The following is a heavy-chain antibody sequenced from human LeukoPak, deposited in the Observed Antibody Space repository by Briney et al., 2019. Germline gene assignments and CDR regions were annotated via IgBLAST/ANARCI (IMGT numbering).Heavy chain of an antibody. V-gene: IGHV3-23*01. Sequence: PGGSLRLSCAASGFTFSNSAMSWVRQAPGKGLEWVSGISASGHYTYNADSAKGRFTISRDNSKNTLYLRMNSLRAEDTALYYCAKDGSWGDYYFYFYIDVWGKGTTVTVSS. CDR2: ISASGHYT. J-gene: IGHJ6*03. CDR3: AKDGSWGDYYFYFYIDV. CDR1: GFTFSNSA. D-gene: IGHD3-16*01.